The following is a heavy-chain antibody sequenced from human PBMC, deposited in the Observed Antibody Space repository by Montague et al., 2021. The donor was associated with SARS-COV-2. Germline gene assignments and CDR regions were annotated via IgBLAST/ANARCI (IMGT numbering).Heavy chain of an antibody. J-gene: IGHJ6*03. Sequence: SETLSLTCAVSGGSFSGNYWSWVRQPPGGGLQWIGEINQSGDINYNSSLKSRVTISVDTSRNQFSLKLTSVTAADTAVYFCARGQQGVNMVLVVIGFYYYMDVWGKGTTVTVSS. CDR1: GGSFSGNY. CDR3: ARGQQGVNMVLVVIGFYYYMDV. D-gene: IGHD2-8*02. CDR2: INQSGDI. V-gene: IGHV4-34*01.